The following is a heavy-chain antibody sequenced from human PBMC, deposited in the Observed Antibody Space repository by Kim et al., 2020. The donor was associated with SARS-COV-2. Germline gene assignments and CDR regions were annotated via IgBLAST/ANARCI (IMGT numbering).Heavy chain of an antibody. Sequence: STIYYADSVKGRFTISRDNAKNSLYLQMNSLRAEDTAVYYCARGKSGYDYWGQGTLVTVSS. V-gene: IGHV3-48*03. CDR2: STI. D-gene: IGHD3-10*01. J-gene: IGHJ4*02. CDR3: ARGKSGYDY.